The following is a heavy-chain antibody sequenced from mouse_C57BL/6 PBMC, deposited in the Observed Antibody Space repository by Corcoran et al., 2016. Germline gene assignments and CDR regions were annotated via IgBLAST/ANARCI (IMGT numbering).Heavy chain of an antibody. CDR3: ARKGEVTPDS. J-gene: IGHJ2*01. V-gene: IGHV14-3*01. D-gene: IGHD2-2*01. Sequence: EVQLQQSVAELVRPGASVKLSCTASGFNIKNTYMHGGKRRPEQGLEWIGRIEPAKGNTKCDPKFKGKATITADTSSNTAYLQLSSLTSEDTAIYYCARKGEVTPDSWGQGTTLAASS. CDR1: GFNIKNTY. CDR2: IEPAKGNT.